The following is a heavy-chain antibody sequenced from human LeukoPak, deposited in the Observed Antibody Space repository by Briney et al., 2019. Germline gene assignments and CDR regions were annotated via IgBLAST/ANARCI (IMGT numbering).Heavy chain of an antibody. Sequence: SETLSLTCTVSGGSISSPTYYWDWIRQAPGKGLEWIASIYHSGATFYSPSLKSRVTISVDTSKDQFSLQVRSVTAADTAVYYRARRYSSSSMHFDYWGQGTLVTVSS. CDR1: GGSISSPTYY. J-gene: IGHJ4*02. CDR2: IYHSGAT. V-gene: IGHV4-39*01. CDR3: ARRYSSSSMHFDY. D-gene: IGHD2-2*01.